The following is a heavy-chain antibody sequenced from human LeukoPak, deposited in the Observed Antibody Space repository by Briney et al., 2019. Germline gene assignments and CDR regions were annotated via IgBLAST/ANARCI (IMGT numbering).Heavy chain of an antibody. Sequence: GRSLRLSCVGSGFAFHNYAMHWVRRPPGKGLEWVSAINWNSDTKAYADSVKGRFTISRDRARNSLYLQMDSLRPEDTALYYCAKDTGGNGAYFYAMDVWGQGTSDTVSS. CDR2: INWNSDTK. D-gene: IGHD4-23*01. CDR3: AKDTGGNGAYFYAMDV. V-gene: IGHV3-9*01. J-gene: IGHJ6*02. CDR1: GFAFHNYA.